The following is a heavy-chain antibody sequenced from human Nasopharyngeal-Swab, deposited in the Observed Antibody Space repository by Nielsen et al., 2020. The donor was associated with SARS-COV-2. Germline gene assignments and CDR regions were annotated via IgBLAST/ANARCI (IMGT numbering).Heavy chain of an antibody. Sequence: PGKGLEWVAVIWHDGSDQRYAESVRGRFTISRDNSKNTLYMQMNSLGAEDTAVYYCAREADLMGYDDAFDIWGRGTVVTVSS. V-gene: IGHV3-33*01. J-gene: IGHJ3*02. CDR2: IWHDGSDQ. CDR3: AREADLMGYDDAFDI. D-gene: IGHD3-16*01.